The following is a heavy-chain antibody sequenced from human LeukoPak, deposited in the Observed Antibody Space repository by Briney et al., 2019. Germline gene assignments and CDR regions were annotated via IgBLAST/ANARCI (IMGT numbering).Heavy chain of an antibody. D-gene: IGHD6-13*01. CDR3: ARLGYSSSWYIDY. V-gene: IGHV4-38-2*01. CDR1: DYSISSGYY. CDR2: IYHSGST. Sequence: SETLSLTCAVSDYSISSGYYWGWIRQPPGKGLEWIGSIYHSGSTYYNPSLKSRVTISVDTSKNQFSLKLSSVTAADTAVYYCARLGYSSSWYIDYWGQGTLVTVSS. J-gene: IGHJ4*02.